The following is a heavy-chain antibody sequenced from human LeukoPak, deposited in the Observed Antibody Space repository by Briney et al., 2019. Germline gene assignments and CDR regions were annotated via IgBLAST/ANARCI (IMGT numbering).Heavy chain of an antibody. J-gene: IGHJ4*02. CDR3: AKAASVIAAAGTILDY. D-gene: IGHD6-13*01. V-gene: IGHV3-23*01. CDR2: ISGSGGST. Sequence: GGSLRLSCSASGFTFSNYAMTWVRQAPGKGLEWVSIISGSGGSTSYADSVKGRFTISRDNSKNILYLRMNSLRAEDTAVYYCAKAASVIAAAGTILDYWGQGTLVTVSS. CDR1: GFTFSNYA.